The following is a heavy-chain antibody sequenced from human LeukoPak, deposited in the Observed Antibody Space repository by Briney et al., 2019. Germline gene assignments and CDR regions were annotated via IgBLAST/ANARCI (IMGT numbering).Heavy chain of an antibody. J-gene: IGHJ3*02. CDR2: IYYSGST. V-gene: IGHV4-31*03. Sequence: SQTLSLTCTVSGGSISSGGYYWSWIRQHPGKGLEWIGYIYYSGSTYCNPSLKSRVTISVDTSKNQFSLKLSSVTAADTAVYYCARVVAAAAFDIWGQGTMVTVSS. D-gene: IGHD6-13*01. CDR3: ARVVAAAAFDI. CDR1: GGSISSGGYY.